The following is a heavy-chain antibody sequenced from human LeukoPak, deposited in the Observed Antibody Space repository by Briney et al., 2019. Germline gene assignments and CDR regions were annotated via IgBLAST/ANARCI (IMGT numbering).Heavy chain of an antibody. V-gene: IGHV3-7*01. J-gene: IGHJ3*02. CDR2: IKQDGNEK. CDR3: AKPITVSGATDGFDI. Sequence: PGGSLRLSCAASGFTFSNYWMNWVRQAPGKGLEWVANIKQDGNEKYYVDSMKGRFTISRDNAKNSLYLQMNSLRVEDTAVYYCAKPITVSGATDGFDIWGQGTMVTVSS. D-gene: IGHD3-3*01. CDR1: GFTFSNYW.